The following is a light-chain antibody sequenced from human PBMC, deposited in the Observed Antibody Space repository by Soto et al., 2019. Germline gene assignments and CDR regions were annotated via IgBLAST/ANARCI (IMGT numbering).Light chain of an antibody. CDR2: EVT. CDR1: SSDVGGYNL. V-gene: IGLV2-14*01. J-gene: IGLJ2*01. CDR3: SSNIPRMTACA. Sequence: QSALTQPASVSGSPGQSITISCTGTSSDVGGYNLVSWYQQHPGEAPKLIIYEVTNRPSGVSNRFSGSKSGNTSSLTISGLPAEEEAYYCSSSNIPRMTACAFGAGTKLTVL.